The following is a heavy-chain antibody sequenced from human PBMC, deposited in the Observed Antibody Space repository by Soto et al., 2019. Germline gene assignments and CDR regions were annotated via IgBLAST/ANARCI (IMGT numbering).Heavy chain of an antibody. Sequence: ASVKVSCKASGYTLTGYYMHWVRQAPGQGLEWMGWINPNSGGTNYAQKFQGWVTMTRDTSISTAYMELSRLRSDDTAVYYCAREHDYGDYYFDYWGQGTLVTVSS. J-gene: IGHJ4*02. D-gene: IGHD4-17*01. CDR1: GYTLTGYY. V-gene: IGHV1-2*04. CDR2: INPNSGGT. CDR3: AREHDYGDYYFDY.